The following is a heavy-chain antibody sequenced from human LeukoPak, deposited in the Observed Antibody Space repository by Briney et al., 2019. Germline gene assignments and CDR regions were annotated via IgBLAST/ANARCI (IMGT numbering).Heavy chain of an antibody. V-gene: IGHV4-34*01. CDR1: SGSFSGYY. CDR2: INHSGST. J-gene: IGHJ4*02. D-gene: IGHD5-18*01. CDR3: ASGGYSYGFH. Sequence: SETLSLTCAVYSGSFSGYYWSWIRQPPGKGLEWIGEINHSGSTNYNPSLKSRVTISVDTSKNQFSLKLSSVTAADTAVYYCASGGYSYGFHWGQGTLVTVSS.